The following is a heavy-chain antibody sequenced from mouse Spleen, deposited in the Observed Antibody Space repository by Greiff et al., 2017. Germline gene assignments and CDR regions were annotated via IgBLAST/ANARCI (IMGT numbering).Heavy chain of an antibody. D-gene: IGHD2-14*01. CDR1: GYTFTDYN. CDR3: ARTYYRYDEGYFDY. Sequence: EVQLQQSGPELVKPGASVKISCKASGYTFTDYNMHWVKQSHGQSLEWIGYIYPYNGGTGYNQKFKSKATLTVDNSSSTAYMELRSLTSEDSAVYYCARTYYRYDEGYFDYWGQGTTLTVSS. CDR2: IYPYNGGT. J-gene: IGHJ2*01. V-gene: IGHV1S29*02.